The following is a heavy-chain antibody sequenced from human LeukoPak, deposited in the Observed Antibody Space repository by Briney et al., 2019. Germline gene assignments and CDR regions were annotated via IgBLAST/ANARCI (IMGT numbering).Heavy chain of an antibody. CDR2: IYYSGST. CDR3: ASFYCSGGSCYQYYSYYYMDV. J-gene: IGHJ6*03. CDR1: GGSISSYY. Sequence: SETLSLTCTVSGGSISSYYWSWIRQPPGKGLEWIGYIYYSGSTNYNPSLKSRVTISVDTSKNQFSLKLSSVTAADTAVYYCASFYCSGGSCYQYYSYYYMDVWGKGTTVTISS. V-gene: IGHV4-59*01. D-gene: IGHD2-15*01.